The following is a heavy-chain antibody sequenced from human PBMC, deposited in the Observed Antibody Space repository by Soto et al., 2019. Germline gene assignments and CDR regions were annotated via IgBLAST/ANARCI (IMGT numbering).Heavy chain of an antibody. D-gene: IGHD5-18*01. CDR2: ISAYNGNT. CDR3: ASSLLVGYGLEGESA. CDR1: GYTFTSYG. J-gene: IGHJ4*02. V-gene: IGHV1-18*01. Sequence: QVQLVQSGAEVKKPGASVKVSCKASGYTFTSYGISWVRQAPGQGLEWMGWISAYNGNTNYAQKLQGRVTMTTDTATSTAYMELRSLRSDDPAVYYCASSLLVGYGLEGESAWGPGTLVTVSS.